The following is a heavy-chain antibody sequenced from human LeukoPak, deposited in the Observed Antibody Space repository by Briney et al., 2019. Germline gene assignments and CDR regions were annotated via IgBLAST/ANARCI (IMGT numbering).Heavy chain of an antibody. CDR1: GFTFSSYG. V-gene: IGHV3-23*01. J-gene: IGHJ4*02. Sequence: GGSLKLSCAASGFTFSSYGVTWVRQAPGKGLEWVSGISGSGANTYYADSVKGRFTISRDNSKNTLYLQMNSLRAEDTAVYYCAKGRKTDTAILNYWGQGTLVTVSS. D-gene: IGHD5-18*01. CDR3: AKGRKTDTAILNY. CDR2: ISGSGANT.